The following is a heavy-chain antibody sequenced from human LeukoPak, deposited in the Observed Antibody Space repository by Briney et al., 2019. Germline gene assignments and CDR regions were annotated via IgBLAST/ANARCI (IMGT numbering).Heavy chain of an antibody. CDR2: IRYDGSNK. Sequence: GGSLRLSCAASGFTFSSYGMHWVRQAPGKGLEWVAFIRYDGSNKYYADSVKGRFTISRDNSKNTLYLQMNSLRAEDTAVYYCAKKTPYGDHVRGRLDYWGQGTLVTVSS. CDR1: GFTFSSYG. V-gene: IGHV3-30*02. J-gene: IGHJ4*02. D-gene: IGHD4-17*01. CDR3: AKKTPYGDHVRGRLDY.